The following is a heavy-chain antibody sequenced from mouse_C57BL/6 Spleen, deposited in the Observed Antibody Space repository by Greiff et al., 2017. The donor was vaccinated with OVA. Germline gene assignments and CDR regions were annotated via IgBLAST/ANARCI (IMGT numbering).Heavy chain of an antibody. J-gene: IGHJ4*01. CDR2: IDPSDSYT. D-gene: IGHD2-2*01. CDR3: ARSGVWLRAMDY. CDR1: GYTFTSYW. V-gene: IGHV1-69*01. Sequence: QVQLQQPGAELVMPGASVKLSCKASGYTFTSYWMHWVKQRPGQGLEWIGEIDPSDSYTNYNQKFKGKSTLTVDKSSSTAYMQLSSLTSEDSAVYYCARSGVWLRAMDYWGQGTSVTVSS.